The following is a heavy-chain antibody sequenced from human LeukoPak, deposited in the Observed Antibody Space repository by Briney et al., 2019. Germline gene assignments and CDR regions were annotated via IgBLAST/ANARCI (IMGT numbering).Heavy chain of an antibody. CDR2: IYSSGTT. V-gene: IGHV4-59*08. J-gene: IGHJ3*02. Sequence: SETLSLTCTVSGGTISGYYWSWIRQPPGKGLEWIGYIYSSGTTNSNPSLKNRVTVSMDTSKNQVSLKLTSVTAADTAVYYCARRVLWNIFVVVLPNHNNAFYIRGQGTMVTVSS. CDR1: GGTISGYY. CDR3: ARRVLWNIFVVVLPNHNNAFYI. D-gene: IGHD2-15*01.